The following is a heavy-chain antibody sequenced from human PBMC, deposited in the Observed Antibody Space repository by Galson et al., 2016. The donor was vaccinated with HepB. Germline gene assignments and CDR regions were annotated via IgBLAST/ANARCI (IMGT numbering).Heavy chain of an antibody. D-gene: IGHD4-17*01. J-gene: IGHJ3*02. Sequence: SLRLSCAASGFTFDDYAMHWVRQAPGKGLEWVSGINWNSRRVVYADSVKGRFTISRDNAKNSRYLQMNSLRADDTALFYCAKDIEPGYGDYVSANAFDIWGQGTMVTVSS. CDR2: INWNSRRV. CDR3: AKDIEPGYGDYVSANAFDI. V-gene: IGHV3-9*01. CDR1: GFTFDDYA.